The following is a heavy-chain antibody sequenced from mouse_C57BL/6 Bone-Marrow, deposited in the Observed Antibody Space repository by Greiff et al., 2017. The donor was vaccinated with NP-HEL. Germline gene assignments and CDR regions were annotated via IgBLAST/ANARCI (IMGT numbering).Heavy chain of an antibody. D-gene: IGHD1-1*01. CDR1: GFTFSDYG. CDR2: ISSGSSTI. J-gene: IGHJ4*01. CDR3: ASYYYGSFYAMDY. Sequence: EVKLQESGGGLVKPGGSLKLSCAASGFTFSDYGMHWVRQAPEKGLEWVAYISSGSSTIYYADTVKGRFTISRDNAKNTLFLQMTSLRSEDTAMYYCASYYYGSFYAMDYWGQGTSVTVSS. V-gene: IGHV5-17*01.